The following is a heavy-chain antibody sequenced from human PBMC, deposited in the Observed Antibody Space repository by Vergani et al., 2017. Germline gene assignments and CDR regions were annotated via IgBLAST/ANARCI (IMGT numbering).Heavy chain of an antibody. Sequence: QVHLQQWGAGLLKPSEPLSLTCGVNGGSSINYSWSWTRQPPGKGLEWIGEINHGGITNYNPSLKSRVTMSIDTSKNQFSLKLSSVTAADTAVYYSARFIAAAGKEWFDPWGQGTLVTVSS. J-gene: IGHJ5*02. D-gene: IGHD6-13*01. CDR3: ARFIAAAGKEWFDP. CDR2: INHGGIT. CDR1: GGSSINYS. V-gene: IGHV4-34*01.